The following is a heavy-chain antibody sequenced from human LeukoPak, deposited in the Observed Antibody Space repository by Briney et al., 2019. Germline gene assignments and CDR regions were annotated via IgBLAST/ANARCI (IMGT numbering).Heavy chain of an antibody. CDR2: IYNSGST. D-gene: IGHD5-18*01. V-gene: IGHV4-61*02. CDR3: AREGNPGGNNYGHCPDY. CDR1: GGSISGAYIY. Sequence: TLSLTCTVSGGSISGAYIYWSWIRQSAGKGLEWFGRIYNSGSTSYNPSLESRVTISIDTSKNQFSLELSSVTAADTAVYYCAREGNPGGNNYGHCPDYWGQGTLVTVSS. J-gene: IGHJ4*02.